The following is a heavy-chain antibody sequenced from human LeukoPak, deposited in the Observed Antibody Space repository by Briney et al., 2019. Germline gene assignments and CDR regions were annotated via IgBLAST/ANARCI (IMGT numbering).Heavy chain of an antibody. CDR2: IRYDGSNK. J-gene: IGHJ4*02. CDR1: GFTFSSYG. D-gene: IGHD2-2*01. CDR3: AKDPGIVVVPAAIEYGGDY. Sequence: PGGSLRLSCAASGFTFSSYGMHWVRQAPGKGLEWVAFIRYDGSNKYYADSVKGRFTISRDNSKNTLYLQMNSLRAEDTAVYYCAKDPGIVVVPAAIEYGGDYWGQGTLVTVSS. V-gene: IGHV3-30*02.